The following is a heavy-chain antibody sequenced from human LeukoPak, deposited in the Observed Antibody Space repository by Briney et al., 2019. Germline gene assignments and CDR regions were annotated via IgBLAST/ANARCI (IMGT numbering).Heavy chain of an antibody. J-gene: IGHJ4*02. D-gene: IGHD6-19*01. Sequence: PSETLSLTCAVYGGSFSGYYWSWIRQPPGKGLEWIGEINHSGSTNYNPSLKSRVTISVDTSKNQFSLKLSFVTAADTAVYYCARFGAVAGYFDYWGQGTLVTVSS. V-gene: IGHV4-34*01. CDR1: GGSFSGYY. CDR2: INHSGST. CDR3: ARFGAVAGYFDY.